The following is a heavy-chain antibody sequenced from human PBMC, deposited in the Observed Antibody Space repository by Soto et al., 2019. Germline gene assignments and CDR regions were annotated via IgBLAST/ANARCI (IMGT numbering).Heavy chain of an antibody. CDR2: IYNSETT. CDR3: ARQLYGWGSDYNPGLDI. D-gene: IGHD3-10*01. Sequence: SVTLSLSCPVVYFSINSYYWSWMPHPPGNGLELIGYIYNSETTKYNPSLKSRVTISVDTSKNQFSLKMSSVTAADTAVYYCARQLYGWGSDYNPGLDIWGQGILVT. V-gene: IGHV4-59*07. CDR1: YFSINSYY. J-gene: IGHJ4*02.